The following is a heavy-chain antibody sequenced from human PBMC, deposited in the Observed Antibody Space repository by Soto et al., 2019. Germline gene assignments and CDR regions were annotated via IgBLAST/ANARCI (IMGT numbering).Heavy chain of an antibody. CDR2: ISLTGGSV. V-gene: IGHV3-23*01. J-gene: IGHJ3*01. D-gene: IGHD4-17*01. CDR1: GFTFNTYA. Sequence: LRLSCAASGFTFNTYAMTWVRQSPGKGLEWVSSISLTGGSVYDADSVKGRFTISRDNSKDILYLQMTSLRVEDTAKYFCAKVIRRDAYGAFDVWGQGTMVTVPS. CDR3: AKVIRRDAYGAFDV.